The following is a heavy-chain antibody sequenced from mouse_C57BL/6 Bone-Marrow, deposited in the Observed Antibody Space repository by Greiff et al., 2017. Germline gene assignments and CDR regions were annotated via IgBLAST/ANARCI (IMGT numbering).Heavy chain of an antibody. D-gene: IGHD1-1*01. CDR1: GYSITSDY. CDR3: ARLYYYGSSFYAMDY. V-gene: IGHV3-8*01. Sequence: EVMLVESGPGLAKPSQTLSLTCSVTGYSITSDYWNWIRKFPGNKLEYMGYISYSGSTYYNPSLKSRISITRDTSKNQYYLQLNSVTTEDTATYYCARLYYYGSSFYAMDYWGQGTSVTVSS. J-gene: IGHJ4*01. CDR2: ISYSGST.